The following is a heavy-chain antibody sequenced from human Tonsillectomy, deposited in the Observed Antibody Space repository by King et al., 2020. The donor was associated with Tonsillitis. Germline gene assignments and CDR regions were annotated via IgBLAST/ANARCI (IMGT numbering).Heavy chain of an antibody. Sequence: QLQESGPGLVKPSETLSLTCTVSGGSISSYYWSWIRQPPGKGLEWIGYIYYSGSTNYNPSLKSRVTISVDTSKNQFSLKLSSVTAADTAVYYCARGGENYDFWSGYYQKDNWFDPWGQGTLVTVSS. CDR2: IYYSGST. CDR1: GGSISSYY. J-gene: IGHJ5*02. V-gene: IGHV4-59*01. CDR3: ARGGENYDFWSGYYQKDNWFDP. D-gene: IGHD3-3*01.